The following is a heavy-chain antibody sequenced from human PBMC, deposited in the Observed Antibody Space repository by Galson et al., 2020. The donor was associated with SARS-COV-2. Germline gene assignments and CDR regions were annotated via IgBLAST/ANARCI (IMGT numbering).Heavy chain of an antibody. V-gene: IGHV3-21*01. CDR2: ISTSSSYT. Sequence: GESLKIPCAASGFPFSTYRMNWVRLAPGKGLEWVSSISTSSSYTYYADSVKGRFSISRDNPRNSLYLQMNSLRAEDTAVYYCARDEGIRGYNYGRLYYGMDVWGQGTTVTVSS. J-gene: IGHJ6*02. CDR3: ARDEGIRGYNYGRLYYGMDV. D-gene: IGHD5-18*01. CDR1: GFPFSTYR.